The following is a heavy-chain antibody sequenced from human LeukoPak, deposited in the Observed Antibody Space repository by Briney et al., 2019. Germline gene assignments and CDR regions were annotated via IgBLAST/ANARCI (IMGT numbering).Heavy chain of an antibody. CDR2: INPNSGGT. J-gene: IGHJ5*02. CDR1: GYTFTGYY. CDR3: ARDGHYDILTGYYSGWFDP. V-gene: IGHV1-2*02. D-gene: IGHD3-9*01. Sequence: ASVKVSCKASGYTFTGYYKHWVRQAPGQGLEWMGWINPNSGGTNYAQKFQGRVTMTRDTSISTAYMELSRLRSDDTAVYYCARDGHYDILTGYYSGWFDPWGQGTLVTVSS.